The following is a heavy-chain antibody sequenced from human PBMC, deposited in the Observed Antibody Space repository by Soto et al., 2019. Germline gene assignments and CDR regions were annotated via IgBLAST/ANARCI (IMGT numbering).Heavy chain of an antibody. V-gene: IGHV3-30*18. J-gene: IGHJ6*02. CDR1: GFTFSSYG. CDR2: ISYDGSNK. Sequence: QVQLVESGGGVVQPGRSLRLSCAASGFTFSSYGMHWVRQAPGKGLEWVAVISYDGSNKYYADSVKGRFTISRDNSKNTLYQKINSLRDEETDVYNCANAVPENYSYDGMDVWGQGTTVTVSS. CDR3: ANAVPENYSYDGMDV.